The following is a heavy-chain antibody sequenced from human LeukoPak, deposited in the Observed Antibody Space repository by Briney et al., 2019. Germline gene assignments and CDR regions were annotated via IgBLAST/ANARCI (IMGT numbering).Heavy chain of an antibody. Sequence: GGSLRLSCAASGFTFSSYAMSWVRQAPGKGLEWVSAISGSGGSTYYADSVKGRFTISRDNSKNTLYLQMNSLRAEDTAVYYCAKGGGWSPAVLFDYWGQGTLVTVST. D-gene: IGHD6-19*01. CDR3: AKGGGWSPAVLFDY. CDR1: GFTFSSYA. V-gene: IGHV3-23*01. J-gene: IGHJ4*02. CDR2: ISGSGGST.